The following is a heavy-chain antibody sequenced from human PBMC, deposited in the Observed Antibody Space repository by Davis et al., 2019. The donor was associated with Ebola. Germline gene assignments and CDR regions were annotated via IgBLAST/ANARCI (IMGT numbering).Heavy chain of an antibody. Sequence: AASVKVSCKASGYSFTSYDLNWVRQATGQGLEWMGWMNPNSGNTGYAQKFQGRVTITRDTSASTAYMELSSLRSEDTAVYYCARFCSSTSCYGGYYYYGMDVWGQGTTVTVSS. CDR3: ARFCSSTSCYGGYYYYGMDV. D-gene: IGHD2-2*01. V-gene: IGHV1-8*01. J-gene: IGHJ6*02. CDR1: GYSFTSYD. CDR2: MNPNSGNT.